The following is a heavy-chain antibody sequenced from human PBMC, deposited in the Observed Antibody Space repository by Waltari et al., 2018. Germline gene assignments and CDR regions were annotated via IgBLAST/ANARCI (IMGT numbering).Heavy chain of an antibody. CDR2: IYYSGST. CDR3: ARDKVGLNNFWSGYQPNWFDP. D-gene: IGHD3-3*01. J-gene: IGHJ5*02. CDR1: GGSISSSSYY. Sequence: QLQLQESGPGLVKPSETLSLTCTVSGGSISSSSYYWGWIRQPPGKGLEWIGSIYYSGSTYYNPSLKSRVTISVDTSKNQFSLKLSSVTAADTAVYYCARDKVGLNNFWSGYQPNWFDPWGQGTLVTVSS. V-gene: IGHV4-39*07.